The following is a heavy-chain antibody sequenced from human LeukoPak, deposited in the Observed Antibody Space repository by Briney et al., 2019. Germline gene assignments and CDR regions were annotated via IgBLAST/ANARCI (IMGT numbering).Heavy chain of an antibody. D-gene: IGHD5-18*01. Sequence: PGGSLRLSCAASGFTFSDYYMSWIRQAPGTGLEWVSYISSSGSTIYYADSVKGRFTISRDNAKNSLYLQMNSLRAEDTAVYYCARGRDTAMVDNFDYWGQGTLVTVSS. V-gene: IGHV3-11*01. CDR2: ISSSGSTI. J-gene: IGHJ4*02. CDR3: ARGRDTAMVDNFDY. CDR1: GFTFSDYY.